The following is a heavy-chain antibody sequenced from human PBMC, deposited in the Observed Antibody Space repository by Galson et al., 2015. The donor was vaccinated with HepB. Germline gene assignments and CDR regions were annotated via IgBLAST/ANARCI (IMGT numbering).Heavy chain of an antibody. D-gene: IGHD3-10*01. V-gene: IGHV3-30*03. CDR1: GFTFSSYG. CDR3: ARGRDDYYYYYMDV. Sequence: SLRLSCAASGFTFSSYGMHWVRQAPGKGLEWVAVISYDGSNKYYADSVKGRFTISRDNSKNTLYLQMNSLRAEDTAVYYCARGRDDYYYYYMDVWGKGTTVTVSS. CDR2: ISYDGSNK. J-gene: IGHJ6*03.